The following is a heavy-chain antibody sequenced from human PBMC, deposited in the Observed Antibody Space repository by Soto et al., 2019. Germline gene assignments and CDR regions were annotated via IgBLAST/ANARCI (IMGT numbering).Heavy chain of an antibody. Sequence: EEQLVESGGGLVQPGGSLTLSCAASGFTFSDYYMEWVRQAPGKGLEWVACSRNKAKSYTTDYAASVKGRFTISRDLSKNSLYLQMNNLKTEDTAVYYCSRLEGGWGQGTLVTVSS. V-gene: IGHV3-72*01. D-gene: IGHD3-3*01. CDR3: SRLEGG. CDR2: SRNKAKSYTT. CDR1: GFTFSDYY. J-gene: IGHJ4*02.